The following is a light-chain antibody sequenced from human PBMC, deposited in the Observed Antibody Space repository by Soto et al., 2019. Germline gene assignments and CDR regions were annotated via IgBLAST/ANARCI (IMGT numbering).Light chain of an antibody. Sequence: EIVMTQSPATLSVSPGERATLSCRASQSVSSNLAWYQQKPGQAPRLLIYGASIRATGIPDRFSGSGSGTDFTLTISRLEPEDFAVYYCQQYGRSSWTFGQGTKGDIK. CDR2: GAS. CDR3: QQYGRSSWT. CDR1: QSVSSN. V-gene: IGKV3-20*01. J-gene: IGKJ1*01.